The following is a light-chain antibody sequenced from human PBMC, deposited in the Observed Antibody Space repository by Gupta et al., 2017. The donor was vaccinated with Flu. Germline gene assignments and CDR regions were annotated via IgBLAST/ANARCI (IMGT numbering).Light chain of an antibody. CDR3: QQYNNWPTWT. CDR1: QGVSSN. CDR2: GAS. J-gene: IGKJ1*01. V-gene: IGKV3-15*01. Sequence: EIVMTQSPATLSVSPGERTTLSCRASQGVSSNLAWYQQRPGQAPRLLFYGASTRATGIPARFSGSGSGTEFTLTISSLQSEDFAVYYCQQYNNWPTWTFGQGTKVEIK.